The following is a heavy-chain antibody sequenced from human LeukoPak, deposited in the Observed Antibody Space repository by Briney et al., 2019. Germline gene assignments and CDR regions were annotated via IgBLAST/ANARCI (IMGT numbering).Heavy chain of an antibody. V-gene: IGHV4-34*01. CDR1: GGSFSGHY. CDR2: INRGGDT. D-gene: IGHD3-10*01. J-gene: IGHJ4*02. Sequence: ASETMSLTCADYGGSFSGHYWSWIRQPPGKGLEWIGEINRGGDTSYNPSLKSRLTISVDTSMNQFSLKLSSVTAADTAVYYCARGYGSGSYWNYWGQGTLVTVSS. CDR3: ARGYGSGSYWNY.